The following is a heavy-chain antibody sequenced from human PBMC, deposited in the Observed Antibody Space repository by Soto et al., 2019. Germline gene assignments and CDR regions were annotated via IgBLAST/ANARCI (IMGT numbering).Heavy chain of an antibody. CDR1: GFTFSSYA. CDR2: ISYDGSNK. Sequence: GGSLRLSCAASGFTFSSYAMHWVRQAPGKGLEWVAVISYDGSNKYYADSVKGRFTISRDNSKNTLYLQMNSLRAEDTDVYNGARYSRGWERKYDYWGQGTLVTVSS. CDR3: ARYSRGWERKYDY. V-gene: IGHV3-30-3*01. J-gene: IGHJ4*02. D-gene: IGHD6-19*01.